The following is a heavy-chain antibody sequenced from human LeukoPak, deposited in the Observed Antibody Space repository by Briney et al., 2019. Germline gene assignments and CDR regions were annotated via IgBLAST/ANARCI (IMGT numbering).Heavy chain of an antibody. Sequence: GASVKVSCKASGYTFTSYYMHWVRQAPGQGLEWMGWISAYNGNTNYAQKLQGRVTMTTDTSTSTAYMELRSLRSDDTAVYYCASHSSGWSYYYGMDVWGQGTTVTVSS. J-gene: IGHJ6*02. CDR2: ISAYNGNT. CDR3: ASHSSGWSYYYGMDV. V-gene: IGHV1-18*04. CDR1: GYTFTSYY. D-gene: IGHD6-19*01.